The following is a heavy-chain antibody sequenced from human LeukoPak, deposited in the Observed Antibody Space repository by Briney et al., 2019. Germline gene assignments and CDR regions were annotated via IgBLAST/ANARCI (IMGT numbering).Heavy chain of an antibody. Sequence: SVKVSCKASGGTFSSYAISWVRQAPGQGLAWMGRIIPILGIANYAQKFQGRVTITADKSTSTAYMELSSLRSEDTAVYYCARGTHYYDSSGEKKGFDYWGQGTLVTVSS. V-gene: IGHV1-69*04. D-gene: IGHD3-22*01. CDR1: GGTFSSYA. CDR3: ARGTHYYDSSGEKKGFDY. J-gene: IGHJ4*02. CDR2: IIPILGIA.